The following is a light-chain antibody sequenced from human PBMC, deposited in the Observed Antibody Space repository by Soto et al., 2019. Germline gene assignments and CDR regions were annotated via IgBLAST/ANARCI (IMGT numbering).Light chain of an antibody. Sequence: EIVLTQSPGTLSLSPGERATLSCRASQSVSSSYLAWYQQKPGQAHRLLIYGASSRATGIPDRFSGSGSGTDFSLTISRLEPEDFAVYDCQQYGSSGFTFGQGTRLEIK. CDR2: GAS. J-gene: IGKJ5*01. CDR3: QQYGSSGFT. CDR1: QSVSSSY. V-gene: IGKV3-20*01.